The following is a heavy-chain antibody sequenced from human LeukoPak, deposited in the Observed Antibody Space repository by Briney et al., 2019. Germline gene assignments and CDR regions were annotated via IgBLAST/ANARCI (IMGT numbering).Heavy chain of an antibody. CDR1: GGSISSGSYY. J-gene: IGHJ4*02. CDR2: IYSTGST. D-gene: IGHD3-22*01. Sequence: SETLSLTCTVSGGSISSGSYYWSWIRQPAGKGLEWIGRIYSTGSTNYNPSLKSRVTISIDTSKNQFSLKLTSVTAADTAVYYWGRVGGGGDSSGYNNWGQGTLVTVSS. V-gene: IGHV4-61*02. CDR3: GRVGGGGDSSGYNN.